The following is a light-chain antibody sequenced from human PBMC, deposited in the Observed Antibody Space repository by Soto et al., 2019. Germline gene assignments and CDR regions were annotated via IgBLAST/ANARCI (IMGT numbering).Light chain of an antibody. CDR2: KAS. V-gene: IGKV1-5*03. J-gene: IGKJ1*01. CDR3: QHYNSYSEA. Sequence: DIQMTQSPSTLSGSVGDRVTITCRASQTISSWLAWYQRKPGKAPKLLIYKASTLKSGVPSRFSGSGSGTEFTLTISSLQPDDFATYYCQHYNSYSEAFGQGTRWIS. CDR1: QTISSW.